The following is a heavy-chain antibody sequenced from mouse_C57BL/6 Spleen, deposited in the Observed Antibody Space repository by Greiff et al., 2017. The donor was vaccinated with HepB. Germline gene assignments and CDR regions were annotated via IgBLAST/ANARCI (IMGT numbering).Heavy chain of an antibody. D-gene: IGHD2-2*01. J-gene: IGHJ2*01. CDR1: GYAFSSYW. CDR2: IYPGDGDT. Sequence: QVQLKQSGAELVKPGASVKISCKASGYAFSSYWMNWVKQRPGKGLEWIGQIYPGDGDTNYNGKFKGKATLTADKSSSTAYMQLSSLTSEDSAVYFCGRGQGYDGFDYWGQGTTLTVSS. CDR3: GRGQGYDGFDY. V-gene: IGHV1-80*01.